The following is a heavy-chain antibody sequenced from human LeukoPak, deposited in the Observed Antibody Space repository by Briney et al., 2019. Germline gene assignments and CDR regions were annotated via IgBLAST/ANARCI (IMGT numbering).Heavy chain of an antibody. CDR3: ARRGTPYYYYYGMDV. V-gene: IGHV4-59*08. J-gene: IGHJ6*02. D-gene: IGHD1-1*01. Sequence: PSETLSLTCTVSGGSISSYYWSWIRQPPGKGLEWIGYIYYSGSTNYNPSLKSRVTISVDTSKNQFSLKLSSVTAADTAVYYCARRGTPYYYYYGMDVWGQGTTVTVSS. CDR1: GGSISSYY. CDR2: IYYSGST.